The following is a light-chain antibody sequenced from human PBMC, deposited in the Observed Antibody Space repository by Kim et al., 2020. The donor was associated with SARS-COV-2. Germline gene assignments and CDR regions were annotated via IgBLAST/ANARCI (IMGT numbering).Light chain of an antibody. CDR1: QYISTY. V-gene: IGKV1-39*01. Sequence: DIQLTQSPTSLSASVGDRVTLTCRASQYISTYLNWYQQKPGKPPKILINAASNLQSGVPSRFSGSGSGSGFTLTISSLQPDDFATYFCEQSYTTPRTFGRGTMVTFGQGTKVDIK. CDR3: EQSYTTPRTFGRGTMVT. J-gene: IGKJ1*01. CDR2: AAS.